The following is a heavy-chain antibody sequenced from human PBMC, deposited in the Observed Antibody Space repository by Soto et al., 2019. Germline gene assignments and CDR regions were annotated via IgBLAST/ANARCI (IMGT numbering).Heavy chain of an antibody. V-gene: IGHV4-59*01. Sequence: ETLSLTGTVSGGSISSYYWSWIRQPPGKGLEWIGYIYYSGSTNYNPSLKSRVTISVDTSKNQFSLKLSSVTAADKAVYYCAKGNRRYYYGMDVWGQGTTVTVYS. J-gene: IGHJ6*02. CDR1: GGSISSYY. CDR3: AKGNRRYYYGMDV. CDR2: IYYSGST.